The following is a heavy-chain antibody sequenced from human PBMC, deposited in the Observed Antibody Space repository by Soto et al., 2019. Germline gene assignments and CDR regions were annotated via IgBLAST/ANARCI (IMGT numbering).Heavy chain of an antibody. J-gene: IGHJ2*01. D-gene: IGHD2-15*01. V-gene: IGHV4-59*01. CDR2: LSSSGNF. Sequence: QVQLQESGPGLVKPAETLSLTCTVSGGSINSYYWSWIRQPPGKGLEWICSLSSSGNFYYNPSLKSRISISVDTSKNQFSLTLTSVAAADTAVYYCARQSCSGGGCYSGPQDWYFSLWGRGTLVTVSS. CDR3: ARQSCSGGGCYSGPQDWYFSL. CDR1: GGSINSYY.